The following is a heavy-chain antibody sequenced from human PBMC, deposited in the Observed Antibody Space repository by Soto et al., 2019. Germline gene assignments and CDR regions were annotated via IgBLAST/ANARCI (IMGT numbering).Heavy chain of an antibody. CDR3: AKDMDYRYYFDY. CDR2: IKPDGSAT. Sequence: GGSLRLSCAVSGFTFGSYWMNWVRLIPGKGLEWVAYIKPDGSATYYVDSVKGRFTISRDNAKNSLYLQINSLRAEDTAVYYCAKDMDYRYYFDYWGQGTLVTVSS. J-gene: IGHJ4*02. CDR1: GFTFGSYW. V-gene: IGHV3-7*01. D-gene: IGHD4-17*01.